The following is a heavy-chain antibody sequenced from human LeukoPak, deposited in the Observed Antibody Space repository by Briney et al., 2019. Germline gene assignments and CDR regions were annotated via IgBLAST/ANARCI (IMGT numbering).Heavy chain of an antibody. CDR3: TTDFPSDY. J-gene: IGHJ4*02. Sequence: GGSLRLSCVVSGFTFSKAWMSWVRQAPGKGLEWVGRIKTKADGGTTDYAAPVKGRLTISRDDSKNTLYLQMNGLKTEDTAAYYCTTDFPSDYWRLGTLVTVSS. CDR2: IKTKADGGTT. V-gene: IGHV3-15*01. CDR1: GFTFSKAW.